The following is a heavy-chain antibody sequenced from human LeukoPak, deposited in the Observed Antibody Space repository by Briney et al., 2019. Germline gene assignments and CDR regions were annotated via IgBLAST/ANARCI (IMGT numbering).Heavy chain of an antibody. V-gene: IGHV3-53*01. Sequence: PGGSLRLSCAASGFTVSNNYMSWVRQAAGKGLDWASVIYSDGSTYYADSVKGRFTISKDNSKNTLYLQMNSLRAEDTAVYYCAKAPTYGLDVWGQGTTVTVSS. CDR1: GFTVSNNY. J-gene: IGHJ6*02. CDR2: IYSDGST. CDR3: AKAPTYGLDV.